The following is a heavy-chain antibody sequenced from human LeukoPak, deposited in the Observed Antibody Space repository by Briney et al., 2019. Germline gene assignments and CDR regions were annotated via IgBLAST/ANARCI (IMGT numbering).Heavy chain of an antibody. CDR1: GFTFSTYW. Sequence: PGGSLRLSCAAAGFTFSTYWMHWVRQVPGKGLVWVSRINGDGSSPSYADSVKGRFTISRDNSKNTLYLQMNNLSAEDTAVYYCARETSGSFPYWGQGTLVTVSS. V-gene: IGHV3-74*01. D-gene: IGHD2-15*01. CDR3: ARETSGSFPY. CDR2: INGDGSSP. J-gene: IGHJ4*02.